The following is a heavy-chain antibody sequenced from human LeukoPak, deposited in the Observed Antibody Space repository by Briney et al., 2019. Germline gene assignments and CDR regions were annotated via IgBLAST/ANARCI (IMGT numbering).Heavy chain of an antibody. J-gene: IGHJ4*02. CDR2: ISYDGSNK. CDR3: ARDPPARYYDSSGYYLTSYFDY. Sequence: GGSLRLSCAASGFTFSSYAMHWVRQAPGKGLEWVAVISYDGSNKYYADSVKGRFTISRDNSKNTLYLQMNSLRAEDTAVYYCARDPPARYYDSSGYYLTSYFDYWGQGTLVTVSS. CDR1: GFTFSSYA. V-gene: IGHV3-30-3*01. D-gene: IGHD3-22*01.